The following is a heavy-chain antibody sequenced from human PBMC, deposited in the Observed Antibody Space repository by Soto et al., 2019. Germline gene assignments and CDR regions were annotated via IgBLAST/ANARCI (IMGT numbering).Heavy chain of an antibody. V-gene: IGHV1-18*04. Sequence: QVQLVQSGAEVKKPGASVKVSCKASGYTFTSYGISWVRQAPGQGLEWMGWISAYNGNTNYAQKLQGRVTMTTDTSTSTDYMERRSLRSDDTDVYYCARARYYDGSGITRGGESFYYYGMDVLGQGTTVTVSS. D-gene: IGHD3-10*01. CDR1: GYTFTSYG. CDR2: ISAYNGNT. CDR3: ARARYYDGSGITRGGESFYYYGMDV. J-gene: IGHJ6*02.